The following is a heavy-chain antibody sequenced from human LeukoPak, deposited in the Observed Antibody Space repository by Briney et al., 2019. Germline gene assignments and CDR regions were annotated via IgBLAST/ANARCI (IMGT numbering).Heavy chain of an antibody. CDR1: GGSISSDTYF. CDR3: ARYTVARRYFDY. Sequence: SETLSLTCTLSGGSISSDTYFGTWIRQPAGKVLEWIGRFYTSGSTNYNPSLKSRVTISVDTSKNQFSLKLSSVTAADRAVYYCARYTVARRYFDYWGQGTLVTVSS. CDR2: FYTSGST. V-gene: IGHV4-61*02. D-gene: IGHD6-19*01. J-gene: IGHJ4*02.